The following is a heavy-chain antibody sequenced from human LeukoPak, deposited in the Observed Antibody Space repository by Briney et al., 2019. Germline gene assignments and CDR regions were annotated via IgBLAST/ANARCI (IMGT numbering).Heavy chain of an antibody. Sequence: SETLSLTCTVSGGSISSSSYYWGWIRQPPGKGLAWIGGIFYSGSTYYNPSLKSRVTISVDTSKNHFSLKLSSVTAADTAVYYCARQNGRSGWHPFWYWGQGTLVTVSS. CDR2: IFYSGST. D-gene: IGHD6-19*01. CDR3: ARQNGRSGWHPFWY. J-gene: IGHJ4*02. CDR1: GGSISSSSYY. V-gene: IGHV4-39*01.